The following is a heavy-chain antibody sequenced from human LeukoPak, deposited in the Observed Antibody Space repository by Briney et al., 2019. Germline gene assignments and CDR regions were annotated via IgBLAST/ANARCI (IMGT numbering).Heavy chain of an antibody. J-gene: IGHJ4*02. Sequence: GGSLRLSCAASGFTVITNDMTWVRQAPGKGLEWVSVLYSDGNKKYADSVQGRFTIARDNSKNTLYLEMNSLSPDDTAVYYCARGVEPLAANTLAYWGQGTLVTVSS. D-gene: IGHD1-14*01. V-gene: IGHV3-53*01. CDR3: ARGVEPLAANTLAY. CDR2: LYSDGNK. CDR1: GFTVITND.